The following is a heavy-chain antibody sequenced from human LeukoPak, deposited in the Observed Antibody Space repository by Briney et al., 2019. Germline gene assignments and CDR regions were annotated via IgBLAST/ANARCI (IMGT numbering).Heavy chain of an antibody. Sequence: GGSLRLSCAGSGFIVSHNYMSWVRQAPGKGLEWVAFIRYDGSNTYYADSVKGRFTISRDNSKNTLYLQMNSLRPEDTSIFYCAKGYFLVVTNVEYYFDYWGQGTPVTVSS. CDR3: AKGYFLVVTNVEYYFDY. J-gene: IGHJ4*02. D-gene: IGHD2-8*01. CDR1: GFIVSHNY. V-gene: IGHV3-30*02. CDR2: IRYDGSNT.